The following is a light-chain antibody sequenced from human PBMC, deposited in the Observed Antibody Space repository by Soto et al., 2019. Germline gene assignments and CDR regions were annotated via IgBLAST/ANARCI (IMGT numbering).Light chain of an antibody. Sequence: EIVLTQSPGTLFLSPGERATLSCRASQSVSSSYLAWYQQKPGQAPRLLIYGASSRATGIPDRFSGSGSGTDFTLTISRLEPEDFAVYYCQQYGSSSSWTFGQGTKVDIK. CDR1: QSVSSSY. J-gene: IGKJ1*01. CDR3: QQYGSSSSWT. CDR2: GAS. V-gene: IGKV3-20*01.